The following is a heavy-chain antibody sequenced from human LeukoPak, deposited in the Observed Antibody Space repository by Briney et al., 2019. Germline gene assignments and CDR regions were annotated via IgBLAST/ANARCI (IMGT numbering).Heavy chain of an antibody. CDR2: ISNDGNNK. D-gene: IGHD3-10*01. V-gene: IGHV3-30*04. Sequence: GRSQRLSCSASGFSFNSYPMQWVRHAPGKGLLWVAVISNDGNNKYYAVSVKGRFTISRDNSNTTLSLQMNGLRVEDTAVYYCARHDDSESFYRANHYWGRGTLVSVS. CDR3: ARHDDSESFYRANHY. J-gene: IGHJ4*02. CDR1: GFSFNSYP.